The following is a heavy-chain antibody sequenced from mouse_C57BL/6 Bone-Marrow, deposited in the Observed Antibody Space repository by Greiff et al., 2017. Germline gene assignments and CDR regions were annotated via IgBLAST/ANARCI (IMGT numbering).Heavy chain of an antibody. J-gene: IGHJ3*01. CDR3: ARHYSDWGFAY. Sequence: VQLKESGPELVKPGDSVKISCKASGYSFTGYFMNWVMQSHGKSLEWIGRINPYNGDTFYNQKFKGKATLTVDKSSSTAQMELRSLTSEDSAVYYCARHYSDWGFAYWGQGTLVTVSA. D-gene: IGHD2-12*01. CDR2: INPYNGDT. CDR1: GYSFTGYF. V-gene: IGHV1-20*01.